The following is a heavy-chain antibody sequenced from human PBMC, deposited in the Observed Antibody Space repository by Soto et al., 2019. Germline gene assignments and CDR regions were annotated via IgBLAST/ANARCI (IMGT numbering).Heavy chain of an antibody. J-gene: IGHJ4*02. CDR2: ISYDGSSK. V-gene: IGHV3-30*18. CDR3: AKSDREYCSGGACYGKYIDY. Sequence: PGGSLRLSCAASGFTFSNYGMHWVRQAPGKGLEWVAVISYDGSSKYSADSVKGRFTISRDNSKNTLYLQMNSLRAEDTAVYYCAKSDREYCSGGACYGKYIDYWGQGTLVTVSS. CDR1: GFTFSNYG. D-gene: IGHD2-15*01.